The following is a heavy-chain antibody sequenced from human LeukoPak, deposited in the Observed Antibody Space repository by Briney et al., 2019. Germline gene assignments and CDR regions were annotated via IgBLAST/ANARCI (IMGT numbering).Heavy chain of an antibody. V-gene: IGHV5-51*01. CDR1: GYSFTSYW. J-gene: IGHJ5*02. Sequence: GESLKISCKGSGYSFTSYWIGWVRQMPGKGLEWMGIIYPGDSDTRYSPSFQGQVTISADKSISTAYLQWSSPKASDTAMYYCARPIAGYSYGTLDNWFDPWGQGTLVTVSS. CDR3: ARPIAGYSYGTLDNWFDP. CDR2: IYPGDSDT. D-gene: IGHD5-18*01.